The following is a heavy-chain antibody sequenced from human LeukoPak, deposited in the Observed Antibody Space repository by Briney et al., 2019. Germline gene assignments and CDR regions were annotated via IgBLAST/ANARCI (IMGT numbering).Heavy chain of an antibody. J-gene: IGHJ4*02. CDR1: GVSINSTSYY. V-gene: IGHV4-39*07. CDR2: IYHSGRT. CDR3: AREVRYYDSSGYYDYFDY. D-gene: IGHD3-22*01. Sequence: SETLSLTCTVSGVSINSTSYYWTWIRQAPGKGLEWIGSIYHSGRTYYNPSLKSRVTTSVDTSKNQFSLKLISVTAADTAVYYCAREVRYYDSSGYYDYFDYWGQGTLVTVSS.